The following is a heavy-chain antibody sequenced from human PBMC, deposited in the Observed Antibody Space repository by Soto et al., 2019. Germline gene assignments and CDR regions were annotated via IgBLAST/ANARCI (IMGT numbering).Heavy chain of an antibody. D-gene: IGHD6-13*01. Sequence: QVQLQESGPGLVKPSQTLSLTCTVSGGSISSGGYYWSWIRQHPGKGLEWIGYIYYSGSTYYNPSRKSRVTISVDTSKNQFSLKLSSVTAADTAVYYCARDSAAGSTFDYWGQGTLVTVSS. J-gene: IGHJ4*02. CDR1: GGSISSGGYY. CDR3: ARDSAAGSTFDY. CDR2: IYYSGST. V-gene: IGHV4-31*03.